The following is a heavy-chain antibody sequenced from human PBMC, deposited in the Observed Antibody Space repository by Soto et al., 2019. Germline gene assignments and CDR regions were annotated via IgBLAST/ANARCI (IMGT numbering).Heavy chain of an antibody. CDR3: ARDRRDIVVVVAAARVRGIDY. CDR1: GYTFTSYG. Sequence: QVQLVQSGAEVTKPGASVKVSCKASGYTFTSYGISWVRQAPGQGLEWMGWISAYNGNTNYAQKLQGRGTMTTETPTSIGYMELRRLRSHDTAEYYCARDRRDIVVVVAAARVRGIDYWGQGTLVTVSS. V-gene: IGHV1-18*01. D-gene: IGHD2-15*01. CDR2: ISAYNGNT. J-gene: IGHJ4*02.